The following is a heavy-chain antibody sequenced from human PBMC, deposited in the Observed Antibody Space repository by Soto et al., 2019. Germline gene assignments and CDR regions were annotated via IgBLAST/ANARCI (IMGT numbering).Heavy chain of an antibody. CDR1: GGSISSYY. Sequence: PSETLSLTCTVSGGSISSYYWSWIRQPPGKGLEWIGYIYYSGSTNYNPSLKSRVTISVDTSKNQFSLKLSSVTAADTAVYYCARLLYYYDSRNNGRYFDLWGRGTLVTVSS. J-gene: IGHJ2*01. CDR2: IYYSGST. CDR3: ARLLYYYDSRNNGRYFDL. V-gene: IGHV4-59*08. D-gene: IGHD3-10*01.